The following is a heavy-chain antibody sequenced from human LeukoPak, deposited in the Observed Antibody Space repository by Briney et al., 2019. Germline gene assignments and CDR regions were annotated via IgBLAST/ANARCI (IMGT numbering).Heavy chain of an antibody. J-gene: IGHJ4*02. Sequence: GGSLRLSCAASGFTFSSYGMHWVRQAPGKGLEWVAVISYDGSNKYYADSVKGRFTISRDNSKNTLYLQMNSLRAEDTAVYYCAKDRPPYSSSGGGGFDHWGQGTLVTVSS. V-gene: IGHV3-30*18. D-gene: IGHD6-13*01. CDR3: AKDRPPYSSSGGGGFDH. CDR1: GFTFSSYG. CDR2: ISYDGSNK.